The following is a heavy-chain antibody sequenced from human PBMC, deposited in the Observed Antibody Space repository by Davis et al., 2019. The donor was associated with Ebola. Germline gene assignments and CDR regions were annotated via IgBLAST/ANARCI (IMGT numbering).Heavy chain of an antibody. V-gene: IGHV3-7*01. CDR1: GYTFTSYG. CDR3: ARWGAYCSSTSCPPARAFDI. J-gene: IGHJ3*02. CDR2: IKQDGSEK. D-gene: IGHD2-2*01. Sequence: AASVKVSCKASGYTFTSYGISWVRQAPGKGLEWVANIKQDGSEKYYVDSVKGRFTISRDNAKNSLYLQMNSLRAEDTAVYYCARWGAYCSSTSCPPARAFDIWGQGTMVTVSS.